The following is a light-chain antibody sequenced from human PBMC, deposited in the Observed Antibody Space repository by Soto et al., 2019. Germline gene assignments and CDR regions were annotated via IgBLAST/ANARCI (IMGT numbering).Light chain of an antibody. CDR3: QHYGSSLPIT. Sequence: EIVMTQSPATLSVSPGGRATLSCRASQSISGTLAWYQQKPGQAPRLLIYGASTRATSFPARFSGSGSGKDFTLTISSLQSEDFAVYYGQHYGSSLPITFGPGTKVDIK. CDR1: QSISGT. J-gene: IGKJ3*01. CDR2: GAS. V-gene: IGKV3-15*01.